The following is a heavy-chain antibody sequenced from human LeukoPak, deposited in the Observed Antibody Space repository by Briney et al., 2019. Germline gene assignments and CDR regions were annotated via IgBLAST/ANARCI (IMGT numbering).Heavy chain of an antibody. CDR2: INPANGYT. Sequence: ASVKVSCKASGYTFISYAIHWIRQAPGQGLEWMGWINPANGYTKYSQRFQDRVTITRDTSASTAYMELSRLRSEDTAVYYCARCKPYYDFWSGYYYYYYYGMDVWGQGTTVTVSS. V-gene: IGHV1-3*01. CDR3: ARCKPYYDFWSGYYYYYYYGMDV. CDR1: GYTFISYA. D-gene: IGHD3-3*01. J-gene: IGHJ6*02.